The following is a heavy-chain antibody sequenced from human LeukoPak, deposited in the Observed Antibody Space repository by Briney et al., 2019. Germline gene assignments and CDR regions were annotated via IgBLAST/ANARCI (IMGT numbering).Heavy chain of an antibody. CDR1: GFTFSSHA. V-gene: IGHV3-23*01. CDR2: ISGSGGGT. D-gene: IGHD5-18*01. Sequence: GGSLRLSCAASGFTFSSHAISGVRQAPGKGREWVSSISGSGGGTYYADSVKGRFTISRDNSKNTLYLQMNSLRAEDTAVYYCAKFTLRHTAMVSFGYWGQGTLVTVSS. J-gene: IGHJ4*02. CDR3: AKFTLRHTAMVSFGY.